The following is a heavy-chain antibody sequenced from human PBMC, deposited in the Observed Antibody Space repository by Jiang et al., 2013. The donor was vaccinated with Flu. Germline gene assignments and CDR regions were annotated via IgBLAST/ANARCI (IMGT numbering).Heavy chain of an antibody. V-gene: IGHV3-23*01. CDR1: GFTFSSYG. D-gene: IGHD6-19*01. CDR2: ISGSGGRT. J-gene: IGHJ6*02. CDR3: AKDRQDNSPGIAVYGMDV. Sequence: VQLLESGGGLVQPGGSLRLSCAASGFTFSSYGMSWVRQAPGKGLEWVSGISGSGGRTYYADSVKGRFTISRDNSKNTLYLQMNSLRAEDTAVYYCAKDRQDNSPGIAVYGMDVWGQGTTVTVSS.